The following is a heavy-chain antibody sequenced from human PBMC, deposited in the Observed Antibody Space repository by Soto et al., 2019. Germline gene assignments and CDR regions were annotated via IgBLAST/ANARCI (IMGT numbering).Heavy chain of an antibody. CDR1: GYTFTYRY. CDR3: AIGEDGDYVFEH. CDR2: VPPVKGNA. J-gene: IGHJ4*02. V-gene: IGHV1-45*02. Sequence: QMQLVQSGAEVKKTGSSVKVSCKASGYTFTYRYLHWVRQAPGQELVWMGCVPPVKGNAMYAPKFRDRVTITSDRSPSTAYMELSGLTSENTAMYYCAIGEDGDYVFEHWCQGTRVTVSS. D-gene: IGHD4-17*01.